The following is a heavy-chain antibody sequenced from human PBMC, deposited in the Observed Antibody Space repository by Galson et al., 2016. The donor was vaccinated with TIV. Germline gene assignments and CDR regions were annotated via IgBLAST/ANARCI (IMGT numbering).Heavy chain of an antibody. V-gene: IGHV4-39*02. D-gene: IGHD3-10*01. J-gene: IGHJ4*02. CDR1: GGSISSSIYY. Sequence: CTVSGGSISSSIYYWDWIRQSPGKGLEWIGSIYHSETTYYNPSLKSRVTISVDTSKNHFSLKLRSVTAADTALYYCASHASDTMVRGVVRGYFDIWGQGALVTVSS. CDR3: ASHASDTMVRGVVRGYFDI. CDR2: IYHSETT.